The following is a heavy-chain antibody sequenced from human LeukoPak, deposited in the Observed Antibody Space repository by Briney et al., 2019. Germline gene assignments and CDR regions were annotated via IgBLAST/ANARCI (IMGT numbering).Heavy chain of an antibody. J-gene: IGHJ4*02. CDR1: GFTVSSNY. V-gene: IGHV3-66*02. Sequence: GGSLTLSCAASGFTVSSNYMSWVRQAPGKGLEWVSVIYSGGSTYYADSVKGRFTISRDNSKNTLYLQMNSLRAEDTAVYYCARVHYGGNSHYDYWGQGTLVTVSS. CDR2: IYSGGST. CDR3: ARVHYGGNSHYDY. D-gene: IGHD4-23*01.